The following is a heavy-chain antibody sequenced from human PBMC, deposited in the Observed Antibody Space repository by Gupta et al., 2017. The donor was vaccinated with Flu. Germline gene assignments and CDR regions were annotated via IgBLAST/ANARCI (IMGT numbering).Heavy chain of an antibody. Sequence: PGKGLEWVAVISYDGSNKYYADSVKGRFTISRDNSKNTLYLQMNSLRAEDTAVYYCARDEGYCSSTSCYPYPRLNWYFDLWGRGTLVTVSS. J-gene: IGHJ2*01. V-gene: IGHV3-30-3*01. CDR3: ARDEGYCSSTSCYPYPRLNWYFDL. D-gene: IGHD2-2*01. CDR2: ISYDGSNK.